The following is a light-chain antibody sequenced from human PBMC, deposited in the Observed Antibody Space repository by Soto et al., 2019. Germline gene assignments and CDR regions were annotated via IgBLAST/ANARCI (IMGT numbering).Light chain of an antibody. Sequence: QYALTQPASVSGSPGQSITISCTGTSNDVGGYNYVSWFQQYPGKAPKFMVYDVSHRSSGVSNRFSGSKSGNTASLTISGLQAEDEADYYCCSYTSTTSFVFGTGTKLTVL. CDR1: SNDVGGYNY. J-gene: IGLJ1*01. CDR3: CSYTSTTSFV. CDR2: DVS. V-gene: IGLV2-14*01.